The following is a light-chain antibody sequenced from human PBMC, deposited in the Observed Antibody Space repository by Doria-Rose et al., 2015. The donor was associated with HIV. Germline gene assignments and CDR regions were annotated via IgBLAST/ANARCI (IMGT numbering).Light chain of an antibody. CDR3: HQYGTAWT. J-gene: IGKJ1*01. V-gene: IGKV3-20*01. CDR1: QSFSSTY. CDR2: DGS. Sequence: TQSPGTLSLSPGERATLSCRASQSFSSTYLAWYRQNPGQSPSLLIYDGSTRATGITDRFSASGSGTDFTHTINRLEPEDFALYYCHQYGTAWTFGQGTKVEI.